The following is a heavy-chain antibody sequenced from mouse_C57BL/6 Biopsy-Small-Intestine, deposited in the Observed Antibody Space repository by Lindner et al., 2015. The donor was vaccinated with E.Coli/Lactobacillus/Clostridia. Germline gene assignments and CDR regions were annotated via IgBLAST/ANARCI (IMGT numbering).Heavy chain of an antibody. CDR3: ARWDYGSSYNYFDY. D-gene: IGHD1-1*01. CDR2: IYPGDGDT. V-gene: IGHV1-80*01. Sequence: VQLQESEAELVKPGASVKISCKASGYAFSSYWMNWVKQRPGKGLEWIGQIYPGDGDTNYNGKFKGKAALTADKSSSTAYMQLSSLTSEDSAVYFCARWDYGSSYNYFDYWGQGTTLTVSS. CDR1: GYAFSSYW. J-gene: IGHJ2*01.